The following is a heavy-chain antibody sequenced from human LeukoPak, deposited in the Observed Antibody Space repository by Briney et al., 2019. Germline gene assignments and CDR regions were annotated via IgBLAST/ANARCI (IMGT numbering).Heavy chain of an antibody. V-gene: IGHV4-59*01. CDR3: ARDYYYYMDV. J-gene: IGHJ6*03. CDR1: GGSISNYY. CDR2: IYYSGST. Sequence: PSETLSLTCTVSGGSISNYYWRLIRQPPGKGLEWIGYIYYSGSTNYNPSLKSRVTISVDTSKNQFSLKLSSVTAADTAVYYCARDYYYYMDVWGKGTTVTVSS.